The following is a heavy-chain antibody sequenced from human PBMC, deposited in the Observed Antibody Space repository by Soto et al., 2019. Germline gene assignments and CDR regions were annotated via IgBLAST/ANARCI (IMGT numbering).Heavy chain of an antibody. J-gene: IGHJ5*02. Sequence: QVQLQESGPGLVKPSQTLSLTCTVSGGSISTGGYYWNFIRQHPVKGLEWIGYFYYSRSTYYNPSSKSRVTISVNTSKNQFSLKLSSVTAAETAVYYCARSVFPWGQGTLVTVSS. CDR3: ARSVFP. CDR1: GGSISTGGYY. V-gene: IGHV4-31*03. CDR2: FYYSRST.